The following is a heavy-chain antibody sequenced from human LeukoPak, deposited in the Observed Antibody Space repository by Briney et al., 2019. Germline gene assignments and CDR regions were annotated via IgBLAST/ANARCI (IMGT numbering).Heavy chain of an antibody. V-gene: IGHV3-7*05. CDR3: ARDQRYCSSSSCPWEPFDY. Sequence: GGSLRLSCAASGFTFSGYWMSWVRQAPGKGLEWVANIKQDGSEKYYVDSVKGRFTISRDNAKNSLYLQMNSLRAEDTAVYYCARDQRYCSSSSCPWEPFDYWGQGTLVTVSS. D-gene: IGHD2-2*01. J-gene: IGHJ4*02. CDR1: GFTFSGYW. CDR2: IKQDGSEK.